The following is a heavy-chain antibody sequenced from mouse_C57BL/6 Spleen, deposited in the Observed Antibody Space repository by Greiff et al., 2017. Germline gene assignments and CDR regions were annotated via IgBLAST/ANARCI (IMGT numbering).Heavy chain of an antibody. J-gene: IGHJ1*03. CDR2: IDPSDSYT. V-gene: IGHV1-59*01. CDR1: GYTFTSYW. CDR3: ARRCYGSSGWYFDV. Sequence: QVQLQQPGAELVRPGTSVKLSCKASGYTFTSYWMHWVKQRPGQGLEWIGVIDPSDSYTNYNQKFKGKATFTVDTSSSTAYMQLSSLTSEDSAVYYCARRCYGSSGWYFDVWGTGTTVTVSS. D-gene: IGHD1-1*01.